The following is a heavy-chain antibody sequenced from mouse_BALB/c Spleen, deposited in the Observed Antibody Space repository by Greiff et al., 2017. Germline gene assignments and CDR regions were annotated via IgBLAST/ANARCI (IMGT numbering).Heavy chain of an antibody. CDR3: ARETSDYDRGYFDV. CDR2: ISCYNGAT. J-gene: IGHJ1*01. D-gene: IGHD2-4*01. CDR1: GYSFTGYY. V-gene: IGHV1S34*01. Sequence: LVKTGASVKISCKASGYSFTGYYMHWVKQSHGKSLEWIGYISCYNGATSYNQKFKGKATFTVDTSSSTAYMQFNSLTSVDSAVYYCARETSDYDRGYFDVWGAGTTVTVSS.